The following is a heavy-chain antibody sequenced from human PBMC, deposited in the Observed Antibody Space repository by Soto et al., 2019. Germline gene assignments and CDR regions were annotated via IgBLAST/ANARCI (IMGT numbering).Heavy chain of an antibody. CDR2: IIPILGIA. J-gene: IGHJ6*02. CDR3: ARDLIVDTALDSGGMDV. D-gene: IGHD5-18*01. V-gene: IGHV1-69*08. CDR1: GGTFSSYT. Sequence: QVQLVQSGAEVKKPGSSVKVSCKASGGTFSSYTISWVRQAPGQGLEWMGRIIPILGIANYAQKFQGRVTIPADKSTSTAYMELSSLRSEDTAVYYCARDLIVDTALDSGGMDVWGQGTTVTVSS.